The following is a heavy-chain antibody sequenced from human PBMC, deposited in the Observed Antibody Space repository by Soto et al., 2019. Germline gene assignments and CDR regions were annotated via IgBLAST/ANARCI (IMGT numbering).Heavy chain of an antibody. J-gene: IGHJ6*03. D-gene: IGHD3-10*01. CDR2: IYYSGST. V-gene: IGHV4-61*08. Sequence: PSETLSLTCTVSGGSISSGGYYWSWIRQHPGKGLEWIGYIYYSGSTNYNPSLKSRVTISVDTSKNQFSLKLSSVTAADTAVYYCARGLGVVREPLYYYYYMDVWGKGTTVTVSS. CDR1: GGSISSGGYY. CDR3: ARGLGVVREPLYYYYYMDV.